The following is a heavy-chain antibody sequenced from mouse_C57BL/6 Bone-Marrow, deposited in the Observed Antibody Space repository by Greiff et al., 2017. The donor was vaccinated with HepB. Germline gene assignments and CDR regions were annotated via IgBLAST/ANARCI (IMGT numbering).Heavy chain of an antibody. V-gene: IGHV5-4*03. CDR1: GFTFSSYA. Sequence: EVKLEESGGGLVKPGGSLKLSCAASGFTFSSYAMSWVRQTPEKRLEWVATISDGGSYTYYPDNVKGRFTISRDNAKNNLYLQMSHLKSEDTAMYYCARRLTGGDWGQGTLVTVSA. CDR2: ISDGGSYT. J-gene: IGHJ3*01. D-gene: IGHD4-1*01. CDR3: ARRLTGGD.